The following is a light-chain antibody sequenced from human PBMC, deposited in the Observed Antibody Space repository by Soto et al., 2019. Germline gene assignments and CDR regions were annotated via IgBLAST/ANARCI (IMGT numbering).Light chain of an antibody. CDR2: EVS. CDR3: CSYAGSSTWV. J-gene: IGLJ3*02. Sequence: QSALTQPASVSGSPGQSITISCTGTSSDVGSYDFVSWYQQYPGTAPKLMIYEVSKRPSGIYNRFSGAKSGKTASLTISGLQPEDEADYYCCSYAGSSTWVFGGSTKVTVL. V-gene: IGLV2-23*02. CDR1: SSDVGSYDF.